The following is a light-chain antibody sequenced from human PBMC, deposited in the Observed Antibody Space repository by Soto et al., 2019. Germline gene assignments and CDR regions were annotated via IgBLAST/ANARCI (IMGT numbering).Light chain of an antibody. CDR1: NNDVDGYDY. CDR2: DVS. V-gene: IGLV2-14*03. J-gene: IGLJ3*02. Sequence: QSALTQPASVSGSPGQSITISCTGTNNDVDGYDYVSWYQHHPGKAPKLMIYDVSNRPSGVSNRFSGSKSGNTASLTISGLQAEDEADYYCNSYTSSSTFPWVFGGGTKLTVL. CDR3: NSYTSSSTFPWV.